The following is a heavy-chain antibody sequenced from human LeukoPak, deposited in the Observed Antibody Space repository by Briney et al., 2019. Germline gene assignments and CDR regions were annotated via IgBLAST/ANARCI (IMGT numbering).Heavy chain of an antibody. Sequence: SVKVSCKASGGTFSSYAISWVRQAPGQGLEWMGGIIPIFGTANYAQKFQGRVTITADKSTSTAYMELSSLRSEDTAVYYCATQEWELRGKFDYWGQGTLVTVSS. D-gene: IGHD1-26*01. CDR1: GGTFSSYA. CDR3: ATQEWELRGKFDY. J-gene: IGHJ4*02. V-gene: IGHV1-69*06. CDR2: IIPIFGTA.